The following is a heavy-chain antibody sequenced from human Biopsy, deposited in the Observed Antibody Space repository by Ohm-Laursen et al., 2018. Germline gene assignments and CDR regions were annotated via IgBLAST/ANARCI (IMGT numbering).Heavy chain of an antibody. CDR1: GYTFTAFS. J-gene: IGHJ2*01. V-gene: IGHV1-2*02. D-gene: IGHD2-2*01. CDR2: INPKSGDT. Sequence: VASVKVSCKPSGYTFTAFSVHWLRQAPGQGLEWMGWINPKSGDTDYPQNFQGRVSMTRDTPISTAYMDLSRLRSDDTAVYYCARGRRHCSGTCSRWYFDLWGRGTLVTVSS. CDR3: ARGRRHCSGTCSRWYFDL.